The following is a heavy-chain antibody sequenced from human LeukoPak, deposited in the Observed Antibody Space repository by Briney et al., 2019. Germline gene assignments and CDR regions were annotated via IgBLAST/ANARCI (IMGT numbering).Heavy chain of an antibody. CDR2: INPNSGGT. J-gene: IGHJ6*04. CDR1: GYTFTGYY. Sequence: ASVTHFCKASGYTFTGYYMHWVRQAPGHGLEWMGWINPNSGGTNYAQKFQGRVTMTRDTSISTAYMELSRLRSDDTAVYYCARAASIAARDYYSYGMDFCRGGPTVTVSS. CDR3: ARAASIAARDYYSYGMDF. V-gene: IGHV1-2*02. D-gene: IGHD6-6*01.